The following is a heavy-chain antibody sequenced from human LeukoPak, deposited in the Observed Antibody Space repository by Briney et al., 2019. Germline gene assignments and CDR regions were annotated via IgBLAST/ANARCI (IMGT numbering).Heavy chain of an antibody. J-gene: IGHJ4*02. V-gene: IGHV4-59*01. CDR2: IYHSGST. CDR3: ARDRGRDGYNYRLDY. D-gene: IGHD5-24*01. CDR1: GGSISSYY. Sequence: SETLSLTCTVSGGSISSYYWSWIRQPPGKGLEWIGYIYHSGSTNYNPSLKSRVTISVDTSKNQFSLKLSSVTAADTAVYYCARDRGRDGYNYRLDYWGQGTLVTVSS.